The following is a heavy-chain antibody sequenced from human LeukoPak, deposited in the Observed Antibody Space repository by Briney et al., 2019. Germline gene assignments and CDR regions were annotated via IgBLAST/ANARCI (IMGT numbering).Heavy chain of an antibody. D-gene: IGHD6-13*01. Sequence: ASVKVSRKASGYVFSIYYMHWVRQAPGQGLEWMGIINPSVGSTSYAQKFQGRVTMTRDTSTSTVYMELSSLRSEDTAVYYCAKGGAAAGSRTWWFDPWGQGTLVTVSS. CDR2: INPSVGST. CDR3: AKGGAAAGSRTWWFDP. J-gene: IGHJ5*02. V-gene: IGHV1-46*01. CDR1: GYVFSIYY.